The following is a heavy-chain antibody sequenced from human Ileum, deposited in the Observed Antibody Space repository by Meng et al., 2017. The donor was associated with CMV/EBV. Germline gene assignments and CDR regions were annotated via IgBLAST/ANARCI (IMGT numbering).Heavy chain of an antibody. D-gene: IGHD2-21*02. CDR3: ASGDSLRAVDF. V-gene: IGHV4-39*07. CDR1: GASISRSTYY. J-gene: IGHJ4*02. Sequence: QLQLQESGPGLVKPPEILTLTCTVSGASISRSTYYWGWIRQPPGKGLEWIGSIYYSGGTYYNPSLKSRVTISVDTSKNQFSLKLNSVTAADTAVYYCASGDSLRAVDFWGQGTLVTVSS. CDR2: IYYSGGT.